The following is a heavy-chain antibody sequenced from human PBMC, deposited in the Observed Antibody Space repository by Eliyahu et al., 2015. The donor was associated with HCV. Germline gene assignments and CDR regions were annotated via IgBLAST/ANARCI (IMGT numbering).Heavy chain of an antibody. CDR2: IHYSGSN. D-gene: IGHD3-10*01. Sequence: QVQLQESGPGLVKPSETLSLTCTVSGNSISSYYWSWIRQPPGKGLEWIGYIHYSGSNNCNPSLKSRVTISVDTSKNQFSLRLSSVTAADTAVYYCAREGTRSDTHAFDIWGQGTMVTVFS. J-gene: IGHJ3*02. CDR1: GNSISSYY. V-gene: IGHV4-59*01. CDR3: AREGTRSDTHAFDI.